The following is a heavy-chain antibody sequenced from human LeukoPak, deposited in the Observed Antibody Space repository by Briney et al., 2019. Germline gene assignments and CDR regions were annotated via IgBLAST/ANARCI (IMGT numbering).Heavy chain of an antibody. CDR1: GFTFSSYW. CDR2: IKQDGSEK. CDR3: ARAPGEGWFDP. V-gene: IGHV3-7*01. J-gene: IGHJ5*02. D-gene: IGHD4-17*01. Sequence: PGGSLRLSCAASGFTFSSYWMSWVRQAPGKGLEWVASIKQDGSEKYYVDSMKGRFTISRDNAKNSLYLQMNSLRAEDTALYYCARAPGEGWFDPWGQGTLVTVSS.